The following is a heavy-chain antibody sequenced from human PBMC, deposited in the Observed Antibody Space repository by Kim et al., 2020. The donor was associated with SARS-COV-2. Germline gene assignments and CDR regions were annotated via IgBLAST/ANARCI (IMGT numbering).Heavy chain of an antibody. CDR2: FDPEDGKR. V-gene: IGHV1-24*01. J-gene: IGHJ4*02. CDR3: AATKEYFDGSGEYFDY. D-gene: IGHD3-22*01. Sequence: ASVKVSCKISGYTLTKLSIHWVRQAPGKGFDWMGSFDPEDGKRLYAQKFQGSFTMTEDTSTDTAYMDLSSLRSEDTAMYYCAATKEYFDGSGEYFDYWGQGTLVTVSS. CDR1: GYTLTKLS.